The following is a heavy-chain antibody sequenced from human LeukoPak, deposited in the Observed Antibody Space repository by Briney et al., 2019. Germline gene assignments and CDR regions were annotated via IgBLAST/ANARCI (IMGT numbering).Heavy chain of an antibody. CDR2: MNSDGSST. V-gene: IGHV3-74*01. CDR3: ARGERSGYKVY. J-gene: IGHJ4*02. CDR1: GFTFSSHW. Sequence: GGSLRLSCAASGFTFSSHWMHWVRQAPGKGLVWVSRMNSDGSSTSYADSVKGRFTISRDNAKNTLYLQMNSLRAEDTAVYYCARGERSGYKVYWGQGTLVTVSS. D-gene: IGHD3-3*01.